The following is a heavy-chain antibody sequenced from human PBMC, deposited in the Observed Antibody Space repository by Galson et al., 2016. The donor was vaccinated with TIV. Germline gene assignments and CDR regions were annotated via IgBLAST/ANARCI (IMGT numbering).Heavy chain of an antibody. CDR3: AREMTYCSGRSCSLFGY. CDR1: GGTSNSYA. Sequence: SVKVSCKASGGTSNSYAFSWVRQAPGQGLEWMGGIIPMFPAKYGQKFQDRVTFTVHESTSTAYMELSSLRSDDTALYYRAREMTYCSGRSCSLFGYWGQGTLVTVSS. V-gene: IGHV1-69*13. D-gene: IGHD2-15*01. CDR2: IIPMFPA. J-gene: IGHJ4*02.